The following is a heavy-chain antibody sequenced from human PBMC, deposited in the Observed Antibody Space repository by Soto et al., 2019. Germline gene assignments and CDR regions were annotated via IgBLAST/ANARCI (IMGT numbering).Heavy chain of an antibody. J-gene: IGHJ6*03. D-gene: IGHD1-7*01. CDR1: GFPFSSYS. Sequence: AGSLRPSCAASGFPFSSYSMNWVRQSTGMGREWASYISSSSSTIYYADSVKGRFTISRDNAKNSLYLQMNSLRAEDTAVYYCARGPNNWNYMRDAWSYYYYYYMDVWGKGTTVTVSS. V-gene: IGHV3-48*01. CDR2: ISSSSSTI. CDR3: ARGPNNWNYMRDAWSYYYYYYMDV.